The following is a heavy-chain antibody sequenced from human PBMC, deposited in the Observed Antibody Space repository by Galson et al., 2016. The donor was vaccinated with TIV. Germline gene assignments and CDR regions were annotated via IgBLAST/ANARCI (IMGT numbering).Heavy chain of an antibody. CDR2: IIPMFGTV. Sequence: SVKVSCKASGVIFTSFGITWVRQAPGQGLEWVGGIIPMFGTVKYAQKFQDRVTVTTDKSTSTTYMELSSLRSEDTAVYYCARVPQIYERYFDLWGRGTLVTVSS. CDR1: GVIFTSFG. CDR3: ARVPQIYERYFDL. J-gene: IGHJ2*01. V-gene: IGHV1-69*05. D-gene: IGHD3-16*01.